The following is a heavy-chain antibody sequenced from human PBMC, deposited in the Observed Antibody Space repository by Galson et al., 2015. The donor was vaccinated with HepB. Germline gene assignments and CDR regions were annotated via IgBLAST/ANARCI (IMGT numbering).Heavy chain of an antibody. D-gene: IGHD5-24*01. CDR3: AREGRDGYNVAVDY. CDR2: ISYDGSNK. Sequence: SLRLSCAASGFTFSSYAMHWVRQAPGKGLEWVAVISYDGSNKYYADSVKGRFTISRDNSKNTLYLQMNSLRAEDTAVYYCAREGRDGYNVAVDYWGQGTLVTVSS. J-gene: IGHJ4*02. CDR1: GFTFSSYA. V-gene: IGHV3-30*04.